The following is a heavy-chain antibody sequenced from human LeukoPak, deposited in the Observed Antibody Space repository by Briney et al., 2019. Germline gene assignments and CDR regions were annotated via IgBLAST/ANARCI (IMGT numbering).Heavy chain of an antibody. CDR3: AKGIAAAGTDEPYYYYGMDV. CDR2: ISYDGSNK. V-gene: IGHV3-30*18. Sequence: GGSLRLSCAASGFTFSSYGMHRVRQAPGKGLEWVAVISYDGSNKYYADSVKGRFTISRDNSKNTLYLQMNSLRAEDTAVYYCAKGIAAAGTDEPYYYYGMDVWGQGTTVTVSS. J-gene: IGHJ6*02. CDR1: GFTFSSYG. D-gene: IGHD6-13*01.